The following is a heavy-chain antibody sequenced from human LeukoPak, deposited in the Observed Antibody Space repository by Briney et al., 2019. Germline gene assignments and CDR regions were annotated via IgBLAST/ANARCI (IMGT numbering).Heavy chain of an antibody. CDR3: AKVPLRSGWKVFDY. D-gene: IGHD6-19*01. CDR1: GFTFSRYS. V-gene: IGHV3-21*04. CDR2: ISSSSSYI. J-gene: IGHJ4*02. Sequence: GGSLRLSCAASGFTFSRYSMNWVRQAPGKGLEWVSSISSSSSYIYYTDSVKGRFTISRDNSKNTLYLQMNSLRAEDTAVYYCAKVPLRSGWKVFDYWGQGTLVTVSS.